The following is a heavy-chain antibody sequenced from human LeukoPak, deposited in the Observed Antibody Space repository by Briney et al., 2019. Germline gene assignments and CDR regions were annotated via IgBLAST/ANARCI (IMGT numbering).Heavy chain of an antibody. D-gene: IGHD3-3*01. Sequence: GSLRLSCAASGFSVSSNYMTWVRQAPGKGLEWGSIIYSDYSGGSTYYADSVKGRFTISRDNSKDSLYLQMNSLRTEDTGLYHCASEVGYRSLGYLGQGTLVTVSS. CDR2: IYSDYSGGST. V-gene: IGHV3-53*05. CDR1: GFSVSSNY. J-gene: IGHJ4*02. CDR3: ASEVGYRSLGY.